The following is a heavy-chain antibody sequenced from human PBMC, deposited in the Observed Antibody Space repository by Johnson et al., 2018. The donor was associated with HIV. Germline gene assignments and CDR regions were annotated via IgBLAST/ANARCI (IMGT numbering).Heavy chain of an antibody. J-gene: IGHJ3*02. CDR2: ISWNSGSI. Sequence: EVQLVESGGGLVQPGRSLRLSCAASGFTFDDYAMHWVRQAPGKGLEWVSGISWNSGSIGYTDSVKGRFTISRDNSKNTLYMQMNSLRAEDTAVYYCAKASGNGYYVDAFDIWGQGTRVTVSS. D-gene: IGHD3-3*01. V-gene: IGHV3-9*01. CDR1: GFTFDDYA. CDR3: AKASGNGYYVDAFDI.